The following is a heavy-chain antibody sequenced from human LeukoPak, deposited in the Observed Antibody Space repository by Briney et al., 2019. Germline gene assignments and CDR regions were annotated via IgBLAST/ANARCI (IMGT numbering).Heavy chain of an antibody. Sequence: SETLSLTCAVYGGSFSGYYWSWIRQPPGKGLEWIGEINHSGGTNYNPSLKSRVTISVDTSKNQFSLKLSSVTAADTAVYYCATSDLQAEVDAFDIWGQGTMVTVSS. CDR3: ATSDLQAEVDAFDI. CDR2: INHSGGT. J-gene: IGHJ3*02. V-gene: IGHV4-34*01. D-gene: IGHD1-1*01. CDR1: GGSFSGYY.